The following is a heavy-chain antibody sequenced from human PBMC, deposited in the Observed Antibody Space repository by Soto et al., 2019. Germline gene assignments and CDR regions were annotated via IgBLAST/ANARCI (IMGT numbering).Heavy chain of an antibody. D-gene: IGHD5-12*01. CDR2: IYHSGST. Sequence: KTXETRSLACAVARYSIGSRTWWSWVRQPPGKGLEWIGEIYHSGSTNYNPSLKSRVTISVDKSKNQFSLNLSSVTAADTAVYYCARTENLVATISALDYWGQGSLVTVSS. V-gene: IGHV4-4*02. CDR3: ARTENLVATISALDY. CDR1: RYSIGSRTW. J-gene: IGHJ4*02.